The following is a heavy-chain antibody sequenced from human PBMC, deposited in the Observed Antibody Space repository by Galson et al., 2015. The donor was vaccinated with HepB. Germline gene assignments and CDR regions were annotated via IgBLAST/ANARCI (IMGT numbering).Heavy chain of an antibody. D-gene: IGHD6-19*01. CDR3: THTSGWLSYY. J-gene: IGHJ4*02. Sequence: PALVKDTQTLTLTCTFSGFSPSTRAVGVGWTRQPPGKALEWLALPYWNDNQWYSPSLERRPTITKDTSKNQVVLTMTNMDPVDTATYFCTHTSGWLSYYWGQGSPVTVSS. CDR2: PYWNDNQ. V-gene: IGHV2-5*01. CDR1: GFSPSTRAVG.